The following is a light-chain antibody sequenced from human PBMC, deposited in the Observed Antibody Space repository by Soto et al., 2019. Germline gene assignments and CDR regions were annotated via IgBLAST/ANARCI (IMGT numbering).Light chain of an antibody. V-gene: IGLV2-14*01. Sequence: QSVLTQPASVSGSPGQSITISCTGTSSDIGAYNYVSWYQQHPGKAPKFMIYDVNKRPSGVSNRFSGSKSGNTASLTISGLQAEDEADYYCVSYTSSTTLGVFGGGTKLTVL. CDR1: SSDIGAYNY. CDR3: VSYTSSTTLGV. CDR2: DVN. J-gene: IGLJ2*01.